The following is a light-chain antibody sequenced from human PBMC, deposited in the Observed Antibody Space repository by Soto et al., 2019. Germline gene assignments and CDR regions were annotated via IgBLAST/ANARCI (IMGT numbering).Light chain of an antibody. J-gene: IGLJ2*01. CDR1: SSDVGTYNL. CDR2: EGN. V-gene: IGLV2-23*01. Sequence: QSVLTQPASVSGSPGESITISCTGTSSDVGTYNLVTWYQQHPGRVPKLILYEGNKQPSGVSSRFSASKSGNTASLAISGLQAEDEADYFCCSYAPSRTLLFGGGTKVTVL. CDR3: CSYAPSRTLL.